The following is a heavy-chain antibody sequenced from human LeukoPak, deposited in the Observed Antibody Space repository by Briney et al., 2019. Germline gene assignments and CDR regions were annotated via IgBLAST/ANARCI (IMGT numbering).Heavy chain of an antibody. J-gene: IGHJ4*02. V-gene: IGHV4-59*01. CDR2: MYYSGST. CDR1: GGSISSYY. Sequence: SETLSLTCTVYGGSISSYYWSWVRQPPGKGLEWIGYMYYSGSTNYNLSLKSRVSISVDTSKNQFSLKLSSVTAADTAVYYCARGNYFGAGRLDYWGQGTLVTVSS. CDR3: ARGNYFGAGRLDY. D-gene: IGHD3-10*01.